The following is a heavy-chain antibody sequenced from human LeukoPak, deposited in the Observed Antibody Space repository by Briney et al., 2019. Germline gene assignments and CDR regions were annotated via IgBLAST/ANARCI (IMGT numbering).Heavy chain of an antibody. CDR1: GFTFSSYS. Sequence: KTGGSLRLSCAASGFTFSSYSMNWVRQAPGKGLEWVSSISSSSSYIYYADSVKGRFTISRDNAKNSLYLQMSSLRVEDTAVYYCARGRRGYSEEYWGQGTLVTVSS. CDR2: ISSSSSYI. V-gene: IGHV3-21*01. D-gene: IGHD5-18*01. J-gene: IGHJ4*02. CDR3: ARGRRGYSEEY.